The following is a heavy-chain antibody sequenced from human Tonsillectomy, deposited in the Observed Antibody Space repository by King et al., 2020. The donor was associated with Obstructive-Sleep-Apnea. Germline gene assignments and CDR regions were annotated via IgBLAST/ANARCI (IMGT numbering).Heavy chain of an antibody. V-gene: IGHV3-73*02. CDR2: LRSKPNRYAT. Sequence: VQLVESGGGLVQPGGSLKLSCAASGFTFSGSAMHWVRQASGTGPEWVGRLRSKPNRYATASAASVKGRSTISSADSQHTAYLPMNSLQTEDTAVHYCTRVPEGNWFDPWGQGTLVTVS. CDR3: TRVPEGNWFDP. J-gene: IGHJ5*02. CDR1: GFTFSGSA.